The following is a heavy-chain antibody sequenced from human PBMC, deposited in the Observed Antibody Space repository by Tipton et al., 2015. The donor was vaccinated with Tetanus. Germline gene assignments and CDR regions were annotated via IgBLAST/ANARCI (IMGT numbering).Heavy chain of an antibody. Sequence: SLRLSCAASGFTFSSYSMNWVRQAPGKGLEWVSYISSSSSTIYYADSVKGRFTISRDNAKNSLYLQMNSLRAEDTAVYYCARSLRFLEFNGMDVWGQGTTVTVSS. D-gene: IGHD3-3*01. V-gene: IGHV3-48*01. CDR3: ARSLRFLEFNGMDV. J-gene: IGHJ6*02. CDR1: GFTFSSYS. CDR2: ISSSSSTI.